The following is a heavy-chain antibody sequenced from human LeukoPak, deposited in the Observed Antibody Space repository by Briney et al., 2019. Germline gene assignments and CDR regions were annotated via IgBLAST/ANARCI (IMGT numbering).Heavy chain of an antibody. CDR2: IIPILGIA. Sequence: SVKVSCKASGGTFSGYAISWVRQAPGQGLEWMGRIIPILGIANYAQKFQGRVTITADKSTSTAYMELSSLRSEDTAVYYCARPSYSGSYTFDYWGQGTLVTVSS. CDR1: GGTFSGYA. CDR3: ARPSYSGSYTFDY. D-gene: IGHD1-26*01. V-gene: IGHV1-69*04. J-gene: IGHJ4*02.